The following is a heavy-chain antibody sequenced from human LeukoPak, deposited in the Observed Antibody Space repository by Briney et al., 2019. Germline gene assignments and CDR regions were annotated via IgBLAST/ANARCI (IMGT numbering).Heavy chain of an antibody. D-gene: IGHD5-18*01. J-gene: IGHJ3*02. CDR2: ISYDGSNK. CDR1: GFTFSSYA. CDR3: ARGADTAMGAAFDI. V-gene: IGHV3-30*04. Sequence: GGCLRLSCAASGFTFSSYAMHWVRQAPGKRLEWVAVISYDGSNKYYADSVKGRFTISRDNSKNTLYLQMNSLRAEDTAVYYCARGADTAMGAAFDIWGQGTMVTVSS.